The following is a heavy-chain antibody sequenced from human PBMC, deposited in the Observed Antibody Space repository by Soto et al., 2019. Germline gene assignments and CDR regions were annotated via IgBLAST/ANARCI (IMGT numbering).Heavy chain of an antibody. CDR2: ISAYNGNT. CDR1: GYTFTSYG. V-gene: IGHV1-18*01. D-gene: IGHD3-9*01. Sequence: ASVKVSCKASGYTFTSYGISWVLQAPGQGLEWMGWISAYNGNTNYAQKLQGRVTMTTDTSTSTAYMELRSLRSDDTAVYYCARDWNYVILTGPHSWFVPWGQGALVT. CDR3: ARDWNYVILTGPHSWFVP. J-gene: IGHJ5*02.